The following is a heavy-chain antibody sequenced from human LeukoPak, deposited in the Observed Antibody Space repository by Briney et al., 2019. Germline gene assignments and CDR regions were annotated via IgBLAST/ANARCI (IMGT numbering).Heavy chain of an antibody. J-gene: IGHJ4*02. V-gene: IGHV3-23*01. CDR3: AKLFYSSGMYHFDY. CDR2: ISGSGGGT. CDR1: GFTLRTSA. D-gene: IGHD3-10*01. Sequence: PGGSLTLSCATSGFTLRTSAMSWVPHAPGKGGAWVCTISGSGGGTYYADCVKGRFTISRDNSKNTLYLQMNSLRAEDTAVFYCAKLFYSSGMYHFDYWGQGTPVTVSS.